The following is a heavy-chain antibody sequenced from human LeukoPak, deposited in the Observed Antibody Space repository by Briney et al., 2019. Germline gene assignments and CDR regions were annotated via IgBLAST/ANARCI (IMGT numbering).Heavy chain of an antibody. D-gene: IGHD6-13*01. J-gene: IGHJ4*02. CDR3: AKDREASIAAAGYFDY. Sequence: GGSLRLSCAASGFTFSSYSMNWVRQAPGKGLEWVSSISSSSSYIYYADSVKGRFTISRDNAKNSLYLQMNSLRAEDTALYYCAKDREASIAAAGYFDYWGQGTLVTVSS. CDR2: ISSSSSYI. V-gene: IGHV3-21*04. CDR1: GFTFSSYS.